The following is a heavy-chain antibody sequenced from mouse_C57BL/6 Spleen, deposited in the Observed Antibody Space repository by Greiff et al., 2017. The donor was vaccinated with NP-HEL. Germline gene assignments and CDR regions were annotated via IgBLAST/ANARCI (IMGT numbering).Heavy chain of an antibody. CDR2: INPSTGGT. CDR1: GYSFTGYY. CDR3: ARERAGRGDFDY. D-gene: IGHD3-1*01. J-gene: IGHJ2*01. Sequence: VEPGASVKISCKASGYSFTGYYMNWVKQSPEKSLEWIGEINPSTGGTTYNQKFKAKATLTVDKSSSTAYMQLKSLTSEDSAVYYCARERAGRGDFDYWGQGTTLTVSS. V-gene: IGHV1-42*01.